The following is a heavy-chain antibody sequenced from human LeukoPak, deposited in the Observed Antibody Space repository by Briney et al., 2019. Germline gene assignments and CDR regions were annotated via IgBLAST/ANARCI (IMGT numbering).Heavy chain of an antibody. CDR2: ISGSGGST. D-gene: IGHD4-17*01. V-gene: IGHV3-23*01. Sequence: GGSLRLSCAVSGFTVSSYGMTWVRQAPGKGLEWVSAISGSGGSTYYADSVKGRFTISRDNSKNTLYLQMNSLRAEDTAVYYCAKERYGEYYFDYWGQGTLVTVSS. CDR1: GFTVSSYG. CDR3: AKERYGEYYFDY. J-gene: IGHJ4*02.